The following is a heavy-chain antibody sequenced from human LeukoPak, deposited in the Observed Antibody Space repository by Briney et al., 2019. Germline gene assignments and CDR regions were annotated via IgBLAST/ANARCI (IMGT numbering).Heavy chain of an antibody. CDR3: ARSIVVVPAAGNKADAFDI. V-gene: IGHV1-18*01. D-gene: IGHD2-2*01. J-gene: IGHJ3*02. CDR2: ISAYNGNT. Sequence: ASVKVSCKASGYTFTSYGISWVRQAPGQGLEWMGWISAYNGNTNYAQKLQGRVTMTTDTSTSKAYMELRSLRSDATAVYYCARSIVVVPAAGNKADAFDIWGQGTMVTVSS. CDR1: GYTFTSYG.